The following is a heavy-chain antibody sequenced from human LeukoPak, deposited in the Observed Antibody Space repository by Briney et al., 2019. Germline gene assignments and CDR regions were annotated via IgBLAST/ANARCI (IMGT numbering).Heavy chain of an antibody. Sequence: GESLKISCAASGITFNSYAMHWVRQAPGKGLEWVAVISHDGSNRYYGDSVKGRFTISRDNSKNTLFLQMDSLRAEDTAVYYCASGYTYYYGSGSYHWGQGTLVTVSS. CDR1: GITFNSYA. D-gene: IGHD3-10*01. CDR3: ASGYTYYYGSGSYH. CDR2: ISHDGSNR. J-gene: IGHJ4*02. V-gene: IGHV3-30*04.